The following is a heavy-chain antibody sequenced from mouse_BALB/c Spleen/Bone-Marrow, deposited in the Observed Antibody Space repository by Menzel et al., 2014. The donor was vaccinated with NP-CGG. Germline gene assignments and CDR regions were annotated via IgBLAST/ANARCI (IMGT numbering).Heavy chain of an antibody. CDR3: ASLRYYGGFDY. CDR1: GFDFSRYW. D-gene: IGHD1-2*01. J-gene: IGHJ3*01. CDR2: INPDSSTI. V-gene: IGHV4-1*02. Sequence: EVQLQESGRGLVQPGGSLKLSCAASGFDFSRYWTRWVRQAPGKGLEWIGEINPDSSTINYTPSLKDKFIITRDNAKNQLFLQMSSVRSEDTATYYCASLRYYGGFDYWGQGTLVTVSA.